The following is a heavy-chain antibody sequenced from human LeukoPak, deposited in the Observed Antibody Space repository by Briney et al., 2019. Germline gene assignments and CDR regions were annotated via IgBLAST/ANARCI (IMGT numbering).Heavy chain of an antibody. D-gene: IGHD3-10*01. Sequence: GRSLRLSCAASGFTFSSYGMHWVRQAPGKGLEWVAVISYDGSNKYYADSVKGRFTIPRDNSKNTLYLQMNSLRAEDTAVYYCAKDPHYGSGSYYRYFDYWGQGTLVTVSS. CDR1: GFTFSSYG. CDR3: AKDPHYGSGSYYRYFDY. CDR2: ISYDGSNK. J-gene: IGHJ4*02. V-gene: IGHV3-30*18.